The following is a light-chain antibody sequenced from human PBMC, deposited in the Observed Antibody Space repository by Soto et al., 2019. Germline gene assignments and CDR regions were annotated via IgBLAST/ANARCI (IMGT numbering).Light chain of an antibody. J-gene: IGKJ4*01. V-gene: IGKV3-11*01. CDR3: QQRSAWPLT. CDR1: QSVRGY. CDR2: DAY. Sequence: EIVLTQSPDTLSLSPGERATLSCRASQSVRGYLAWYQQKLGQAPRLLISDAYNRAAGVPARFSGSGSGADFTLTISSLEPEDFAVYYCQQRSAWPLTFGGGTKVEIK.